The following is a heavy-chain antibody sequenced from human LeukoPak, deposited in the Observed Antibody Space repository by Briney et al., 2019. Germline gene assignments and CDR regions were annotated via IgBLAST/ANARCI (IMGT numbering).Heavy chain of an antibody. CDR2: IYSGGNT. D-gene: IGHD4-17*01. CDR1: GFTVSTNY. V-gene: IGHV3-66*01. CDR3: ARGFRSVTTWGYFDY. J-gene: IGHJ4*02. Sequence: GGSLRLSCAASGFTVSTNYMSWVRQAPGKGLEWVSLIYSGGNTYYADSVKDRFTISRDNSKNTLYLQMNSLRAEDTAVYYCARGFRSVTTWGYFDYWGQGSLVTASS.